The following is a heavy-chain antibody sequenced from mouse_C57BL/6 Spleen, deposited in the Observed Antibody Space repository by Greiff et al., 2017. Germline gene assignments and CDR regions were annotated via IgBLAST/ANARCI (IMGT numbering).Heavy chain of an antibody. CDR2: INPYNGDT. D-gene: IGHD1-1*01. V-gene: IGHV1-20*01. J-gene: IGHJ1*03. CDR1: GYSFTGYF. CDR3: ARPPGSSDGWYFDV. Sequence: VQLQQSGPELVKPGDSVKISCKASGYSFTGYFMNWVMQSHGKSLEWIGRINPYNGDTFSNQKFKGKATLTVDKSSSTAHMELRSLTSADSAVYYCARPPGSSDGWYFDVWGTGTTVTVSS.